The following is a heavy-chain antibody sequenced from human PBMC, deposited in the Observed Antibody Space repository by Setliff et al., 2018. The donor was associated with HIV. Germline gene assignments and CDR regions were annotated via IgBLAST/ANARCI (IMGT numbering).Heavy chain of an antibody. D-gene: IGHD2-8*01. J-gene: IGHJ6*03. CDR3: VRLTADRTNYYYYMDV. Sequence: ASVKVSCKASGYSLSTYAISWVRQAPGQGLEWMGWIDSNNGNRKFAQKFRGRVTMTTDITTNTAYMEVRSLSVDDTAVYYCVRLTADRTNYYYYMDVWGKGTTVTVSS. CDR2: IDSNNGNR. V-gene: IGHV1-18*01. CDR1: GYSLSTYA.